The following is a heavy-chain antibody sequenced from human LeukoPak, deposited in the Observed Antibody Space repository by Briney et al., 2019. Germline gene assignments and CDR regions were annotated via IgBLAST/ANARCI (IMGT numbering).Heavy chain of an antibody. CDR3: ARVANGGYFDY. CDR2: IYHSGST. CDR1: GGSTSSGGYS. V-gene: IGHV4-30-2*01. J-gene: IGHJ4*02. Sequence: PSQTLSLTCAVSGGSTSSGGYSWSWIRQPPGKGLEWIGYIYHSGSTYYNPSLKSRVTISVDRSKNQFSLKPSSVTAADTAVYYCARVANGGYFDYWGQGTLVTVSS.